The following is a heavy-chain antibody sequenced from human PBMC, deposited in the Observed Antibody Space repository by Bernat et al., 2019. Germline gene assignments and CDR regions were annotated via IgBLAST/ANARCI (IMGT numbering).Heavy chain of an antibody. Sequence: QVQLQESGPGLVKPSETLSLTCTVSGGSISSYYWSWIRQPPGKGLEWIGYIYYSGSTNYNPSLKSRVTISVETSKNQFSLKLRSVTAADTAVYYCARHLQFVYYSDYRDMGAFDIWGQGTMVTVSS. CDR3: ARHLQFVYYSDYRDMGAFDI. J-gene: IGHJ3*02. V-gene: IGHV4-59*08. CDR2: IYYSGST. CDR1: GGSISSYY. D-gene: IGHD4-11*01.